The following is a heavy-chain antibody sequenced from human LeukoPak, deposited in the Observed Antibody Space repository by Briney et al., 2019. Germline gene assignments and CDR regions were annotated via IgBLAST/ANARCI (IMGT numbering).Heavy chain of an antibody. CDR1: GFTFSSYA. V-gene: IGHV3-30-3*01. J-gene: IGHJ4*02. Sequence: GGSLRLSCAASGFTFSSYAMHWVRQAPGKGLEWVAVISYDGSNKYYADSVKGRFTISRDNSKNTLYLQMNSLRAEDTAVYYCARDPACRYWGQGTLVTVSS. CDR3: ARDPACRY. CDR2: ISYDGSNK.